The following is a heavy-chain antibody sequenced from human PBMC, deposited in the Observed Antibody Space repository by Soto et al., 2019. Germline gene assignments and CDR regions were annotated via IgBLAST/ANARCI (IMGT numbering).Heavy chain of an antibody. J-gene: IGHJ4*02. CDR2: IYYSGST. Sequence: KASETLSLTCTVSGGSISSYYWSWIRQPPGKGLEWIGYIYYSGSTSYNPSLKSRVTISVDTSKNQFSLKLSSVTAADTAVYYCARDRRDGTYDYIWGSYRYISYFDYWGQGTLVTVSS. V-gene: IGHV4-59*01. D-gene: IGHD3-16*02. CDR1: GGSISSYY. CDR3: ARDRRDGTYDYIWGSYRYISYFDY.